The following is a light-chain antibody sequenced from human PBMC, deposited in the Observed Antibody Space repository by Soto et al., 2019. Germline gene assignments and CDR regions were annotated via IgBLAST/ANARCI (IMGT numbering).Light chain of an antibody. CDR3: RQRSDWPRIT. V-gene: IGKV3-11*01. CDR2: DAS. Sequence: EIVLTQSPATLSLSPGERATLSCRASQSVSRYLAWYQQKPGQAPRFLIYDASNRATGIPARFSGSGSGTDFTLTISSLEPEDFAVYYCRQRSDWPRITFGQGTRLEIK. J-gene: IGKJ5*01. CDR1: QSVSRY.